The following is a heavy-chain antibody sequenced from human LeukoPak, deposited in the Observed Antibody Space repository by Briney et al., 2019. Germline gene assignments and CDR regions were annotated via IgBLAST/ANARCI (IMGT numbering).Heavy chain of an antibody. CDR2: IYYSGST. J-gene: IGHJ4*02. V-gene: IGHV4-59*08. CDR1: GGSISSYY. Sequence: PSETLSLTCTVSGGSISSYYWSWIRQPPGKGLEWTGYIYYSGSTNYNPSLKSRVTISVDTSKNQFSLKLSSVTAADTAVYYCARGHSSGWYYLDYWGQGTLITVSS. CDR3: ARGHSSGWYYLDY. D-gene: IGHD6-19*01.